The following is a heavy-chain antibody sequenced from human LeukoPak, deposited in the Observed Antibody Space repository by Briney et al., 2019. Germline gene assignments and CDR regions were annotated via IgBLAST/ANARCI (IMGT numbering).Heavy chain of an antibody. V-gene: IGHV3-53*01. CDR1: GFTVSSNY. Sequence: GGSLRLSCPAAGFTVSSNYMSWVRQAPGKWLEWVSFIYSGGSTYYADSLKGRFTISRDNSKNTLYLQMNSLRAEDTAVYYCARGLAFDISGQGTLVTVSS. D-gene: IGHD6-19*01. CDR3: ARGLAFDI. J-gene: IGHJ3*02. CDR2: IYSGGST.